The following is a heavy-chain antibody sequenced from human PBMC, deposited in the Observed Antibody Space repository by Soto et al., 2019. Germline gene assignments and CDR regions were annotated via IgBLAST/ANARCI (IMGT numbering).Heavy chain of an antibody. CDR2: IYYSGST. CDR1: GGSISSGGYY. CDR3: ARVLLTWIQPDYYYYGMDV. Sequence: TLSLTCTVSGGSISSGGYYWSWIRQHPGKGLEWIGYIYYSGSTYYNPSLKSRVTISVDTSKNQFSLKLSSVTAADTAVYYCARVLLTWIQPDYYYYGMDVWGQGTTVTVSS. J-gene: IGHJ6*02. D-gene: IGHD5-18*01. V-gene: IGHV4-31*03.